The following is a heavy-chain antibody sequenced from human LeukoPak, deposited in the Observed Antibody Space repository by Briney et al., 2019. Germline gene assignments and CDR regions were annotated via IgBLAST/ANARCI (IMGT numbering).Heavy chain of an antibody. CDR2: IRYDGSNK. J-gene: IGHJ3*02. CDR3: AKLNSYGYGLGTESDDAFDI. Sequence: PGGSLRLSCAASGFTFSSYGMHWVRQAPGKGLEWVAFIRYDGSNKYYADSVKGRFTISRDNSKNTLYLQMNSLRAEDTAVYYCAKLNSYGYGLGTESDDAFDIWGQGTMVTVSS. CDR1: GFTFSSYG. D-gene: IGHD5-18*01. V-gene: IGHV3-30*02.